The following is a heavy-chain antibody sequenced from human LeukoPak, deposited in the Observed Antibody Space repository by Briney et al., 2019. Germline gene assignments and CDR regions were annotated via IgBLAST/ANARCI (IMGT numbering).Heavy chain of an antibody. CDR1: GFIISGNY. Sequence: GGSLRLSCVASGFIISGNYMSWVRQAPGKGLEWVSVIYTGGTTAYTDSVKGRFTISRDTSKNTLYLQMNSLTAEDTAVYYCARGHGQWGQGTLVTVSS. CDR3: ARGHGQ. CDR2: IYTGGTT. V-gene: IGHV3-66*01. J-gene: IGHJ4*02.